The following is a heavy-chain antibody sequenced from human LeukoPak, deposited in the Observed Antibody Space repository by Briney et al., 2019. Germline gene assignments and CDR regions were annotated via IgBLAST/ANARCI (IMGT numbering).Heavy chain of an antibody. Sequence: GRSLRLSCAASGFTFSIYAMHWVRQAPGKGLEWVAVISYDGSNKYYADSVKGRFTISRDNSKNTLYLQMNSLRAEDTAVYYCARDRFGYDSSGPLGYWGQGTLVTVSS. CDR3: ARDRFGYDSSGPLGY. J-gene: IGHJ4*02. CDR1: GFTFSIYA. V-gene: IGHV3-30-3*01. D-gene: IGHD3-22*01. CDR2: ISYDGSNK.